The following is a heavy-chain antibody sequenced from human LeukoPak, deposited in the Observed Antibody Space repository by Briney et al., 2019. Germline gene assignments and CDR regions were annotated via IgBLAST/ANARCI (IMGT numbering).Heavy chain of an antibody. CDR3: ARDGGYYDSSGYYL. V-gene: IGHV3-48*01. CDR2: ISSSSSTI. J-gene: IGHJ4*02. D-gene: IGHD3-22*01. Sequence: PGGSLRLSCAASGFTFGSYSMNWVRQAPGKGLEWVSYISSSSSTIYYADSVKGRFTISRDNAKNSLYLQMNSLRAEDTAVYYCARDGGYYDSSGYYLWGQGTLVTVSS. CDR1: GFTFGSYS.